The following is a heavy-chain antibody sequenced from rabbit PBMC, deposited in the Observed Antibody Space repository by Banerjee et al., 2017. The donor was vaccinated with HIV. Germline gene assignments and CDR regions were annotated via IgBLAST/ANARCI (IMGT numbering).Heavy chain of an antibody. CDR1: GFDFSRYG. Sequence: QEQLVESGGGLVQPGGSLKLSCKASGFDFSRYGVSWVRQTPGKGLEWIGYIDPIFGGTYYASWVNGRFSISRENTQNTLYLQLNSLTAADTATYFCARDYAGYVGYGVGGLWGPGTLVTVS. CDR2: IDPIFGGT. V-gene: IGHV1S47*01. D-gene: IGHD7-1*01. CDR3: ARDYAGYVGYGVGGL. J-gene: IGHJ6*01.